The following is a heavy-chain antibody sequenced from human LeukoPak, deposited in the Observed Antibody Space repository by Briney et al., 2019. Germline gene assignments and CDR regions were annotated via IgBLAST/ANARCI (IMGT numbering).Heavy chain of an antibody. CDR3: VRDNGAY. J-gene: IGHJ4*02. D-gene: IGHD2-8*01. CDR2: ISSYSGGT. CDR1: GYTFTAGYY. Sequence: SVKVSCTASGYTFTAGYYIHWVRQAPGQGLEWMGRISSYSGGTNYALKFQGRVTMTRDTSMSTAYMDLSSLTSDVTAVYFCVRDNGAYWGQGTLVTVSS. V-gene: IGHV1-2*06.